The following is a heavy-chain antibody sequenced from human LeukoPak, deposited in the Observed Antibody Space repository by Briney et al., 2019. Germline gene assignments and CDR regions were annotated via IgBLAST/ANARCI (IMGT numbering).Heavy chain of an antibody. J-gene: IGHJ4*02. CDR3: ARDPYSYGYFDY. CDR2: IWYDGSNK. Sequence: GRSLRLSCAASGFTFSSYGMHWVRQAPGRGLEWVAVIWYDGSNKYHADSVKGRFTISRDNSKNTLYLQMNSLRAEDTAVYYCARDPYSYGYFDYWGQGTLVTVSS. CDR1: GFTFSSYG. V-gene: IGHV3-33*01. D-gene: IGHD5-18*01.